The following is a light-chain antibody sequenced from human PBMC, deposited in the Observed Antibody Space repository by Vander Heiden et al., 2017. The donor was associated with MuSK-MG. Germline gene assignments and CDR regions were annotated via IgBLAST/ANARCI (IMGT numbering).Light chain of an antibody. V-gene: IGKV1D-8*01. CDR3: QQDYSFPYT. CDR1: QGISSY. Sequence: VIWMTHSPSLLAASQRDRVTISCRMIQGISSYLAWSPQTPAKAPDLLIYAASPLQSGVSPMFSGSGSGTDFTLPIRCLQSEYFATYYSQQDYSFPYTFGQGTKVEIK. CDR2: AAS. J-gene: IGKJ2*01.